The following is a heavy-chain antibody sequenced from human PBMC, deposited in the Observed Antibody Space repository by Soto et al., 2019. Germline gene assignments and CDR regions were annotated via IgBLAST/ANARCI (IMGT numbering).Heavy chain of an antibody. D-gene: IGHD2-2*01. CDR3: AKDLYPVVVPAANYYYMDV. CDR1: GFTFSSYA. J-gene: IGHJ6*03. V-gene: IGHV3-23*01. Sequence: GGSLRLSCAASGFTFSSYAMSWVRQAPGKGLEWVSAISGSGGSTYYAASVKGRFTISRDNTKNTLYMQMNSLGAEDTAVYYCAKDLYPVVVPAANYYYMDVWGKGTTVTVSS. CDR2: ISGSGGST.